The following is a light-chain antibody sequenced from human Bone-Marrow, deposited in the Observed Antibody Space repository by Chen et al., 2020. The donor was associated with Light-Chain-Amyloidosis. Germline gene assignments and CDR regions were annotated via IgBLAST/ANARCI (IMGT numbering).Light chain of an antibody. CDR1: NTNIGASYD. Sequence: QSVLTQPPSLSAAPGQRVTISCTGSNTNIGASYDVHWYQQLPATAPKLLIYGNSNRPSGVPDRFSGSKSDTSASLAITGLQAEDEADYYCQSYDNSLSGNFVFGTGTKVTVL. J-gene: IGLJ1*01. CDR3: QSYDNSLSGNFV. V-gene: IGLV1-40*01. CDR2: GNS.